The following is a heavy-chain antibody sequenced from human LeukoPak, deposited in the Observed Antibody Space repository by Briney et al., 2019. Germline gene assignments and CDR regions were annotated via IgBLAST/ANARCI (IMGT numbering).Heavy chain of an antibody. J-gene: IGHJ4*02. V-gene: IGHV4-39*01. D-gene: IGHD3-3*01. CDR1: GGSISSSSYY. Sequence: KPSETLSLTCTVSGGSISSSSYYWGWIRQPPGKGLEWIGSIYYSGSTYYNPSLKSRVTISVDTSKNQFSLRLSSVTAADTAVYYCAASDQFGVLLGYWGQGTLVTVSS. CDR3: AASDQFGVLLGY. CDR2: IYYSGST.